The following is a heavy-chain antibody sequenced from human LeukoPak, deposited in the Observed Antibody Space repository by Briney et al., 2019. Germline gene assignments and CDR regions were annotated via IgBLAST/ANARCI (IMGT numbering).Heavy chain of an antibody. D-gene: IGHD3-22*01. Sequence: PSETLSLTCTVSGYSISSGYYWGWIRPPPGKGLEWIGSIYHSGSTYYNPSLKSRVTISVDTSKNQFSLKLSSVTAADTAVYYCARVEITMIVVVIPSAFDIWGQGTMVTVSS. J-gene: IGHJ3*02. CDR1: GYSISSGYY. CDR3: ARVEITMIVVVIPSAFDI. V-gene: IGHV4-38-2*02. CDR2: IYHSGST.